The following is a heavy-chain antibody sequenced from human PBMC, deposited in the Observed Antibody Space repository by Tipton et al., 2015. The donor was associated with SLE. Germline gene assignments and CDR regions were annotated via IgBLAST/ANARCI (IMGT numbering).Heavy chain of an antibody. CDR1: GGSISSHY. V-gene: IGHV4-59*11. D-gene: IGHD4-17*01. J-gene: IGHJ5*02. CDR2: IYYSGST. CDR3: ARDSGRRIYGDYGEGSFDP. Sequence: GLVKPSETLSLTCTVSGGSISSHYWSWVRQPPGKGLEWIGYIYYSGSTNYNPSLKTRVTISVDTSKNQFSLKLSSVTAADTAVYYCARDSGRRIYGDYGEGSFDPWGQGTLVTVSS.